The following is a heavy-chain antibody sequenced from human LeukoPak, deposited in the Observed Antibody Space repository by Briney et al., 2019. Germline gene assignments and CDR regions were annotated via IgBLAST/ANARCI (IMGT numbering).Heavy chain of an antibody. D-gene: IGHD3-16*02. V-gene: IGHV1-2*04. Sequence: ASVKVSCKASGYTFTGYYMHWVRQAPGQGLEWMGWINPNSGGTNYAQKFQGWVTMTRDTSISTAYMELSRLRSDDTAVYYCARAGYYDYVWGSYRYTGFGYWGQGTLVTVSS. J-gene: IGHJ4*02. CDR2: INPNSGGT. CDR3: ARAGYYDYVWGSYRYTGFGY. CDR1: GYTFTGYY.